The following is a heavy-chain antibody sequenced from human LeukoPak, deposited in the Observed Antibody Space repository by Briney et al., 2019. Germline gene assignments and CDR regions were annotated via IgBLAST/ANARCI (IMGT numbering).Heavy chain of an antibody. D-gene: IGHD3-10*01. Sequence: GGSLRLSCAASGFTFDDYAMHWVRQAPGKGLEWVSGISWNSGSIGYADSVKGRFTISRDNAKNSLYLQMNSLRAEDTALYYCAKDVYAVGEYYFDYWGQGTLVTVSS. J-gene: IGHJ4*02. CDR1: GFTFDDYA. V-gene: IGHV3-9*01. CDR2: ISWNSGSI. CDR3: AKDVYAVGEYYFDY.